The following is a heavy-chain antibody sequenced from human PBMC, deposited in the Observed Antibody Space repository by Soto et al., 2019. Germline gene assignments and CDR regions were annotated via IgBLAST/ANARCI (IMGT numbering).Heavy chain of an antibody. CDR1: GFTFSSYS. CDR3: ARDFAGITIFGGDY. Sequence: GGSLRLSCAASGFTFSSYSMNWVRQAPGKGLEWVSYISSSSSTIYYADSVKGRFTISRDNAKNSLYLQMNSLRAEDTAVYYCARDFAGITIFGGDYWGQGTLVTVSS. J-gene: IGHJ4*02. D-gene: IGHD3-3*01. V-gene: IGHV3-48*01. CDR2: ISSSSSTI.